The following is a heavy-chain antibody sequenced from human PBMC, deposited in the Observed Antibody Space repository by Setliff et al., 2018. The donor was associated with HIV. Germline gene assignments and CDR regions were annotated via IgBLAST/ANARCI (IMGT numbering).Heavy chain of an antibody. CDR3: ARDRTTVTTSGFDP. CDR2: IYYSGST. J-gene: IGHJ5*02. D-gene: IGHD4-17*01. CDR1: GGSISSSSYY. V-gene: IGHV4-39*07. Sequence: SETLSLTCTVSGGSISSSSYYWGWIRQPPGKGLEWIGSIYYSGSTHYNPSLQSRVTLSLDKSKNQFSLNLTSVTAADTAVYYCARDRTTVTTSGFDPWGQGTLVTVSS.